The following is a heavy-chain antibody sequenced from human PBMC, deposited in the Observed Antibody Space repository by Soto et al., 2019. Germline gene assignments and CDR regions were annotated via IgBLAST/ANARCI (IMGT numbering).Heavy chain of an antibody. J-gene: IGHJ4*02. CDR1: GGSFSGYY. V-gene: IGHV4-34*01. Sequence: KSSETLSLTCAVYGGSFSGYYWSWIRQPPGKGLEWIGEINHSGSTNYNPSLKSRVTISVDTSKNQFSLKLSSVTAADTAVYYCARGERRRITIFGVVITPRFDYWGQGTLVTVSS. D-gene: IGHD3-3*01. CDR2: INHSGST. CDR3: ARGERRRITIFGVVITPRFDY.